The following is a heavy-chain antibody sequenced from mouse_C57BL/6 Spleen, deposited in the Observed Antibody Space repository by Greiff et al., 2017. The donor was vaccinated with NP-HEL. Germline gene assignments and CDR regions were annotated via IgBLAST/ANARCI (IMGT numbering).Heavy chain of an antibody. CDR3: ARHGGNSYYYAMDY. D-gene: IGHD2-1*01. CDR2: ISSGGSYT. J-gene: IGHJ4*01. V-gene: IGHV5-6*01. CDR1: GFTFSSYG. Sequence: EVQLVESGGDLVKPGGSLKLSCAASGFTFSSYGMSWVRQTPDKRLEWVATISSGGSYTYYLDSVKGRFTISRDNAKNTLYLQMSSLKSEDTAMYYCARHGGNSYYYAMDYWGQGTSVTVSS.